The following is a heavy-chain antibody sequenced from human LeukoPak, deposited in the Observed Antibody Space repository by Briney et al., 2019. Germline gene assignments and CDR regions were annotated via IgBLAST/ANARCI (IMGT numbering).Heavy chain of an antibody. Sequence: ASVKVSCKASGHTFTNYGITWVRQAPGQGVEWMGWINPKSDGTKYPQNFQGRVTRTWDTSISTAYMEVSRPTSDDTAMCYCARDPPGTTAFHRWGQGTMVTVSS. CDR1: GHTFTNYG. CDR3: ARDPPGTTAFHR. V-gene: IGHV1-2*02. D-gene: IGHD1-1*01. CDR2: INPKSDGT. J-gene: IGHJ3*01.